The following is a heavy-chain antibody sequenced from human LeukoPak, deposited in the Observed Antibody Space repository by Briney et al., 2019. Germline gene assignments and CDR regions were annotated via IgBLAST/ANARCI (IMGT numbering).Heavy chain of an antibody. CDR1: GGSMTNSY. D-gene: IGHD3/OR15-3a*01. CDR2: INHSGST. J-gene: IGHJ3*02. Sequence: PSETLSLTCTVSGGSMTNSYWSWIRQPPGKGLEWIGEINHSGSTNYNPSLKSRVTISVDTSKNQFSLKLSSVTAADTAVYYCARTPLWSGYGHDAFDIWGQGTMVTVSS. CDR3: ARTPLWSGYGHDAFDI. V-gene: IGHV4-34*01.